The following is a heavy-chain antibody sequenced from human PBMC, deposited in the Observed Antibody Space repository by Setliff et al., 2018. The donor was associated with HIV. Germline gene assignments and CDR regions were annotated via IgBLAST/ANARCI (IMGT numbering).Heavy chain of an antibody. Sequence: SETLSLTCILSGGSISTSNYYWGWIRQPPGKGLEWIGSIYYSGSTYYTPSLKSRVTISVDTSKNQFSLKLSSVTAADTAVYYCARHFGWLPREIDYWGQGTLVTSP. D-gene: IGHD5-12*01. CDR3: ARHFGWLPREIDY. CDR1: GGSISTSNYY. J-gene: IGHJ4*02. CDR2: IYYSGST. V-gene: IGHV4-39*01.